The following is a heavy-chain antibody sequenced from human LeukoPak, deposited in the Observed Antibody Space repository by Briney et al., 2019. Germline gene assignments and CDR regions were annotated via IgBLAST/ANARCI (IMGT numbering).Heavy chain of an antibody. Sequence: SETLSLTCTVSGGSISSSSYYWGWIRQPPGKGLEWIGSIYYSGSTYYNPSLKSRVTISVDTSKNQFSLNLSSVTASDTAVYYCARVTVTTPVDYWGQGTLVTVSS. CDR3: ARVTVTTPVDY. CDR2: IYYSGST. V-gene: IGHV4-39*07. CDR1: GGSISSSSYY. D-gene: IGHD4-17*01. J-gene: IGHJ4*02.